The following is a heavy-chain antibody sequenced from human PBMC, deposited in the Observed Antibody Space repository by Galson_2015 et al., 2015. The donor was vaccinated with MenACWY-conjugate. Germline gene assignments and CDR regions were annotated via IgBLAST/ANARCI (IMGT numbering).Heavy chain of an antibody. CDR3: ARRQLKAAAAACDP. CDR2: IWPGDSHT. CDR1: GFSFSTYW. J-gene: IGHJ5*02. D-gene: IGHD6-13*01. V-gene: IGHV5-51*01. Sequence: QSGAEVKKPGESLKISCKGSGFSFSTYWIGWVRQMPGKGLEWMGIIWPGDSHTIYSPSFQGQVTISVDKSKDTAYLQWNSLQASDPGMYDCARRQLKAAAAACDPGGQGTLVT.